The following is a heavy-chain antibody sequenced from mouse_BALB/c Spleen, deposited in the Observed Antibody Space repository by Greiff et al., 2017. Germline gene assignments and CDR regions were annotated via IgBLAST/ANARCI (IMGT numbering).Heavy chain of an antibody. Sequence: EVMLVESGGGLVKPGGSLKLSCAASGFAFSSYDMSWVRQTPEKRLEWVAYISSGGGSTYYPDTVKGRFTISRDNAKNTLYLQMSSLKSEDTAMYYCARHDYGSSYGYAMDYWGQGTSVTVSS. CDR3: ARHDYGSSYGYAMDY. CDR1: GFAFSSYD. V-gene: IGHV5-12-1*01. J-gene: IGHJ4*01. D-gene: IGHD1-1*01. CDR2: ISSGGGST.